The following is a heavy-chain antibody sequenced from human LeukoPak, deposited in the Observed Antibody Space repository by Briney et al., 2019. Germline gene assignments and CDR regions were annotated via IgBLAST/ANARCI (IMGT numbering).Heavy chain of an antibody. D-gene: IGHD3-10*01. CDR1: GFTISSNY. Sequence: GSLRLSCAASGFTISSNYMSWVRQAPGKGLEGVSVIYSGVSTYYAVSVKGRFTISRDNSKNTLYLQMNSLRAEDTAVYYCARVFTRGANIKQYFDYWGQGTLVTVSS. CDR2: IYSGVST. CDR3: ARVFTRGANIKQYFDY. V-gene: IGHV3-66*01. J-gene: IGHJ4*02.